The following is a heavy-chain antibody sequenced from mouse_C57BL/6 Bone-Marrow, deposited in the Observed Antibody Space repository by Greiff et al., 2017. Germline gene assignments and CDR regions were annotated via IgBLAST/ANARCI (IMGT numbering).Heavy chain of an antibody. V-gene: IGHV1-64*01. Sequence: QVQLQQPGAELVKPGASVKLSCKASGYTFTSYWMHWVKQRPGQGLEWIGMIHPNSGSTNYNEKFKSKATLTLYKSSSTAYMQLSSLTSEDSAVYYCAREGGPYSAMYYWGQGTSVTVSS. D-gene: IGHD1-1*01. CDR1: GYTFTSYW. CDR3: AREGGPYSAMYY. CDR2: IHPNSGST. J-gene: IGHJ4*01.